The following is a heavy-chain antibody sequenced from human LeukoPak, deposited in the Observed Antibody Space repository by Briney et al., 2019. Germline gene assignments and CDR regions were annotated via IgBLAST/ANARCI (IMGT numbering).Heavy chain of an antibody. CDR1: GGSISSSSYY. D-gene: IGHD3-10*01. Sequence: SETLSLTCTVSGGSISSSSYYWGWIRRPPGKGLEWIGSIYYSGSTYYNPSLKSRVTISVDTSKNQFSLKLSSVTAADTAVYYCARSDITMGGSDYWGQGTLVTVSS. V-gene: IGHV4-39*01. CDR2: IYYSGST. CDR3: ARSDITMGGSDY. J-gene: IGHJ4*02.